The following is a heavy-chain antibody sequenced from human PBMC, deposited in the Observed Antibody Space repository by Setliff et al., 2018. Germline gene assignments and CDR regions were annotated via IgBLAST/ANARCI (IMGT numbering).Heavy chain of an antibody. CDR2: IYAGDSDT. CDR3: ARLGSSSWYNDVFDF. Sequence: GESLTISCQASGYTFSNYWVGWVRQMPGKGLEWMGVIYAGDSDTRYSPSFQGQVTFSADKSISTAYLQWSTLKASDTAMYYCARLGSSSWYNDVFDFWGPGTMVTVSS. J-gene: IGHJ3*01. V-gene: IGHV5-51*01. CDR1: GYTFSNYW. D-gene: IGHD6-13*01.